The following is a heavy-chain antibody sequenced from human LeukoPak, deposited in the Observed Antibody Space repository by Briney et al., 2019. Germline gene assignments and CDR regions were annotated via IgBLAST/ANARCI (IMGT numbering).Heavy chain of an antibody. D-gene: IGHD1-20*01. CDR3: ARGDGGITGMYFDC. CDR2: ISSSTTYI. J-gene: IGHJ4*02. CDR1: GFSLSTYD. Sequence: GGSLRLSCAASGFSLSTYDMNWVRQAPGKGLEWVASISSSTTYIYYGDSVKGRFTISRDDAKNSLYLQVNSLRAEDTAVYYCARGDGGITGMYFDCWGQGTLVTVSS. V-gene: IGHV3-21*01.